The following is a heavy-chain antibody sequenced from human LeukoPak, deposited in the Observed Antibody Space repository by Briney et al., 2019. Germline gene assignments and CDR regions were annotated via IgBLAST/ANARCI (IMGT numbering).Heavy chain of an antibody. CDR1: GYSISSGYY. Sequence: PSETLSLTCTVSGYSISSGYYWGWIRQPPGKGLEWIGSIYHSGSTYYNPSLKSRVTISVDTSKNQFSLKLSPVTAADTAVYYCARSPSYYYYYYMDVWGKGTTVTVSS. CDR3: ARSPSYYYYYYMDV. CDR2: IYHSGST. V-gene: IGHV4-38-2*02. J-gene: IGHJ6*03.